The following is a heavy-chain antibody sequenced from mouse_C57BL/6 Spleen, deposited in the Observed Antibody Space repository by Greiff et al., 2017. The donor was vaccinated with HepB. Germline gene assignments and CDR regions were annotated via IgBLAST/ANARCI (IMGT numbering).Heavy chain of an antibody. CDR2: ISGGGGNT. J-gene: IGHJ4*01. V-gene: IGHV5-9*01. CDR1: GFTFSSYT. CDR3: ARLRYDGYYVYAMDY. Sequence: EVQGVESGGGLVKPGGSLKLSCAASGFTFSSYTMSWVRQTPEKRLEWVATISGGGGNTYYPDSVKGRFTISRDNAKNTLYLQMSSLRSEDTALYYCARLRYDGYYVYAMDYWGQGTSVTVSS. D-gene: IGHD2-3*01.